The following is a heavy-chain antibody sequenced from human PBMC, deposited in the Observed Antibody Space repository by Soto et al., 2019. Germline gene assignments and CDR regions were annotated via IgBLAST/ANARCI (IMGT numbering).Heavy chain of an antibody. D-gene: IGHD1-26*01. V-gene: IGHV1-2*04. CDR3: ARQWVSYGMDV. Sequence: ASVKVSCKASGYTFICYYMHWVRQAPGQGLEWMGWINPNSGGTNYAQKFQGWVTMTRDTSISTAYMELSRLRSDATAVYYCARQWVSYGMDVWGQGTTVTVSS. J-gene: IGHJ6*02. CDR1: GYTFICYY. CDR2: INPNSGGT.